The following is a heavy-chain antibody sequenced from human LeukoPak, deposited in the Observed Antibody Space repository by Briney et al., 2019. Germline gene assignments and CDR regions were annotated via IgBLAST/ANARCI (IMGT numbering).Heavy chain of an antibody. J-gene: IGHJ1*01. D-gene: IGHD6-13*01. CDR2: ISSSSSTI. CDR3: ARDDTIPGSSSWYMYFQH. Sequence: GGSLRLSCAASGFTFSSHSMNWVRQAPGRGLGWVSYISSSSSTIYYADSVKGRFTISRDHAKNSLYLQMNSLRAEDTAVYYCARDDTIPGSSSWYMYFQHWGQGTLVTVSS. V-gene: IGHV3-48*01. CDR1: GFTFSSHS.